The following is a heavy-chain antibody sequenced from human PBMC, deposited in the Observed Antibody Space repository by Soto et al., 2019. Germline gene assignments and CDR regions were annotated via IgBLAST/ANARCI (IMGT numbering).Heavy chain of an antibody. V-gene: IGHV3-30*18. CDR3: AKDGGEWLLLNWYFDL. D-gene: IGHD6-19*01. Sequence: QVQLVESGGGVVQPGRSLRLSCAASGFTFIGYGMHWVRQPPGKGLEWVAVISYDGRNKNYADSVKGRFTISREYLQMNNLRAEDTAVYYCAKDGGEWLLLNWYFDLWGRGTLVTVSS. CDR2: ISYDGRNK. J-gene: IGHJ2*01. CDR1: GFTFIGYG.